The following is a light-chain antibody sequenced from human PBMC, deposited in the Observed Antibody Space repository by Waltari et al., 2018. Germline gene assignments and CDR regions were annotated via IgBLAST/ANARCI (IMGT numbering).Light chain of an antibody. CDR3: QSYDTSLSVV. CDR2: GTS. V-gene: IGLV1-40*01. CDR1: GSNLGAGSD. Sequence: QSVLTPPPSVSGAPGQRVSISCTGSGSNLGAGSDVHWYPQHPGKAPKLLIYGTSTRPPGVPDRFFGSQSGTSASLAITALQAEDEAEYYCQSYDTSLSVVFGGGTKLTVL. J-gene: IGLJ2*01.